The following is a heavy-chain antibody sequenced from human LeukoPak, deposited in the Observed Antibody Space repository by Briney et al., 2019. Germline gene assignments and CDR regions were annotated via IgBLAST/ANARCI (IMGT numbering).Heavy chain of an antibody. D-gene: IGHD1-1*01. J-gene: IGHJ3*02. CDR3: ARALWNDYDAFDI. CDR1: GGSISSYY. CDR2: IYTSGST. V-gene: IGHV4-4*09. Sequence: SETLSLTCTVSGGSISSYYWSWIRQPPGKGLEWIGYIYTSGSTNYNPSLKSRVTISVDTSKNQFSLKLSSVTAADTAVYYCARALWNDYDAFDIWGQGTMVTVSS.